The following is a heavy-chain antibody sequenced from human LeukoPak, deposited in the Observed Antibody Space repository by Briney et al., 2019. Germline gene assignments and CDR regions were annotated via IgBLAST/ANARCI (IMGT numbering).Heavy chain of an antibody. CDR2: LNPNSGNT. J-gene: IGHJ6*02. D-gene: IGHD3-10*01. Sequence: VASLKVSCKASGYTFTSYNLNWVRQTTGQGLEWMGWLNPNSGNTVYAQKFQGTVTMTRNTSLSTAYMELSSLRSEDTAVYYCARVKMVRGALKNYYYYFGMDVWSQGTTVTVSS. V-gene: IGHV1-8*01. CDR3: ARVKMVRGALKNYYYYFGMDV. CDR1: GYTFTSYN.